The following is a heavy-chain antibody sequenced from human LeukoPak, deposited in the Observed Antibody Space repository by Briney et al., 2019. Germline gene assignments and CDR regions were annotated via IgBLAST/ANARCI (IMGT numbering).Heavy chain of an antibody. CDR3: ARDYVWDAFDI. Sequence: GGSLRLSCAASGFTFSTYAMHWVRQAPGKGLEWVAVMSSDGRSGYYADSVKGRFTISRDNSKNTLYLQMNSLRAEDTAVYYCARDYVWDAFDIWGQGTMVTVSS. D-gene: IGHD3-10*02. V-gene: IGHV3-30*14. J-gene: IGHJ3*02. CDR1: GFTFSTYA. CDR2: MSSDGRSG.